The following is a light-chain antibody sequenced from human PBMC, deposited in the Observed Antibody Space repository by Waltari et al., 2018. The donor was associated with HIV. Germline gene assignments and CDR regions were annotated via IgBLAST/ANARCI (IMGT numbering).Light chain of an antibody. CDR2: VNK. V-gene: IGLV1-40*01. CDR1: TSNIGADYD. J-gene: IGLJ2*01. Sequence: QSVLTQPPSVSGAPGQRVTISCTGSTSNIGADYDVHWYQQIPGTAPKTRISVNKNRPAGVPDRFSASKSGTSASLTITGLQAEDEADYFCQSYDITLSASVVFGGGTKLTVL. CDR3: QSYDITLSASVV.